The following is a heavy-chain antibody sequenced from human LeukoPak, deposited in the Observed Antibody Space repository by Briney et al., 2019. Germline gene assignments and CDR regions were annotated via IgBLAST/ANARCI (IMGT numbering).Heavy chain of an antibody. CDR2: ISWNSGSI. D-gene: IGHD4-17*01. Sequence: GGSLRLSCAASGFTFDDYVMHWVRQAPGKGLEGGSGISWNSGSIGYADSVQGRFTISRDNAKNSLYLQINSLRAEDTALYYSAKAILDMTTVTSFVYGGQGTLVTVSS. CDR1: GFTFDDYV. V-gene: IGHV3-9*01. J-gene: IGHJ4*02. CDR3: AKAILDMTTVTSFVY.